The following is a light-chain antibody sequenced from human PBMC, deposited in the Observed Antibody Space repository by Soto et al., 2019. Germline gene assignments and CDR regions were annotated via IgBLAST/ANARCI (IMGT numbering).Light chain of an antibody. V-gene: IGLV2-11*01. J-gene: IGLJ1*01. CDR2: DVS. CDR1: SSDVGDYNS. CDR3: CSYTSSSTLV. Sequence: QSALTQPRSVSGSPGQSVTVSCIGTSSDVGDYNSVSWYQQHPGKAPKLMIYDVSKRPSGVPDRFSGSKSGNTASLTISGLQAEDEADYYCCSYTSSSTLVFGTGTKLTVL.